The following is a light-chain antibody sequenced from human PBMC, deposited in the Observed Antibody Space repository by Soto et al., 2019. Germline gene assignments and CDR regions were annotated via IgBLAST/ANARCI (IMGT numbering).Light chain of an antibody. CDR3: PQYSTYPFT. J-gene: IGKJ3*01. V-gene: IGKV1-8*01. CDR1: QGVSSY. Sequence: ATRMTQSPSSFSASTGDRVNITCRADQGVSSYLAWYQQKPGRAPKLLIYAASTLQSGVPSTFSGSGSGTDFTLTISCLQSEDFATYFCPQYSTYPFTFGPGTKVDVK. CDR2: AAS.